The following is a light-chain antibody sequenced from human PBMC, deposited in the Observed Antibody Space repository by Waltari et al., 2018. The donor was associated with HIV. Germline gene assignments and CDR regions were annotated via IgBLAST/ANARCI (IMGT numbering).Light chain of an antibody. Sequence: EIVLTQSPDFQSVTPKEKFTITCRASESISSSLHWYQQKPDQSPKILIKYASQSFPGVHSGFSGSGSGTNFTLTSNRLEAEDAATYYCHQSSSLPPWTFGQGTTVEIK. V-gene: IGKV6-21*01. CDR3: HQSSSLPPWT. CDR2: YAS. J-gene: IGKJ1*01. CDR1: ESISSS.